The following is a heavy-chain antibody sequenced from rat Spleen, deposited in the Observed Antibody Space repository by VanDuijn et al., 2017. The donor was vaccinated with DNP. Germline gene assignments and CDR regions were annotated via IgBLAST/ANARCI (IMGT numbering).Heavy chain of an antibody. D-gene: IGHD1-11*01. CDR2: INSAGRP. J-gene: IGHJ2*01. V-gene: IGHV3-3*01. Sequence: EVQLQESGPGLVKPSQSLSLTCSVTGYSITSSYRWNWIRKFPGNKLEWMGYINSAGRPNYNPSPKSRISITRDTSKNQFFLQVNSVTTEDTATYYCATETYSGLDYWGQGVMVTVSS. CDR1: GYSITSSYR. CDR3: ATETYSGLDY.